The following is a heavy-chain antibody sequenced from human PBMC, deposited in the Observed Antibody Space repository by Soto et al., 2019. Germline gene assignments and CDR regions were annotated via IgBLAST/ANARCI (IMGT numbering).Heavy chain of an antibody. CDR1: GLTFSSYW. CDR2: IKQDGSEK. D-gene: IGHD3-22*01. Sequence: EVQLVESGGGLVQPGGSLRLSCAASGLTFSSYWMSWVRQAPGKGLEWVAHIKQDGSEKYYVDSVEGRFTISRDNAKNSLYLQMNSLRADDTAVYYCARDVYYYDSSGYYPIDYWGQGTLVTVSS. J-gene: IGHJ4*02. CDR3: ARDVYYYDSSGYYPIDY. V-gene: IGHV3-7*03.